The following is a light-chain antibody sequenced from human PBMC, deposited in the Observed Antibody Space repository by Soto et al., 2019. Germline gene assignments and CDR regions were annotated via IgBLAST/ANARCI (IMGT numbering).Light chain of an antibody. J-gene: IGKJ4*01. CDR2: GAS. V-gene: IGKV3-20*01. CDR3: QNYRTS. Sequence: EIVLTQSPGTLSLSPGERATLSCRASQSVSSSYLAWYQQKPGQAPRLLIYGASSRATGIPDRFSGSGSGTDFTLNTTSLEPEALAVYYCQNYRTSFGGGNKVAIK. CDR1: QSVSSSY.